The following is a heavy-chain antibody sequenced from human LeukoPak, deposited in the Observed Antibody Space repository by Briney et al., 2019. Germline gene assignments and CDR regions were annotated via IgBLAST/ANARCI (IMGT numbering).Heavy chain of an antibody. CDR3: ARGGANTYYYYGMDV. V-gene: IGHV3-21*01. Sequence: GGSLRLSCAASGFTFSSYSVNWVRQAPGKGLEWVSSISSSSSYIYYADSVKGRFTISRDNAKNSLYLQMNSLRAEDTAVYYCARGGANTYYYYGMDVWGQGTTVTVSS. CDR2: ISSSSSYI. J-gene: IGHJ6*02. CDR1: GFTFSSYS.